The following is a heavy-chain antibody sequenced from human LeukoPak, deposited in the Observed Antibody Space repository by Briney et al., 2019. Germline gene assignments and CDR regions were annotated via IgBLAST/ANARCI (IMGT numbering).Heavy chain of an antibody. CDR3: ARRPELELDPDLYYFDY. CDR2: IIPIFGTA. J-gene: IGHJ4*02. D-gene: IGHD1-7*01. V-gene: IGHV1-69*01. Sequence: GSSVKVSCKASGGTFSSYAISWVRQAPGQGLEWMGGIIPIFGTANYAQKFQGRVTITADESTSTAYMELSSLRSDDTAVYYCARRPELELDPDLYYFDYWGQGTLVTVSS. CDR1: GGTFSSYA.